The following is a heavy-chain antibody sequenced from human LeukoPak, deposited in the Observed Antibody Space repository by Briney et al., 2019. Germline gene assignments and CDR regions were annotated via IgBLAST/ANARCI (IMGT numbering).Heavy chain of an antibody. CDR1: GFTFSSYG. CDR3: AKAAYYYDSRGLSSD. J-gene: IGHJ4*02. CDR2: IRYDGSNK. Sequence: GGSLRLSCAASGFTFSSYGMHWVRQAPGKGLEWVAFIRYDGSNKYYADSVKGRFTISRDNSKNTLYLQMNSLRAEDTAVYYCAKAAYYYDSRGLSSDWGQGTLVTVAS. D-gene: IGHD3-22*01. V-gene: IGHV3-30*02.